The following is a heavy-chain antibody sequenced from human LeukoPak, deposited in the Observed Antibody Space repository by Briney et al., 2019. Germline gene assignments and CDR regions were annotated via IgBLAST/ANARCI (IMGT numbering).Heavy chain of an antibody. Sequence: GGSLRLSCAASGFTFSDPYMSWIRQPPGKGLEWVSYISSSGSTKYYADSVKGRFTISRDNAKNSLYLQMNSLRAEDTAVYYCARGPGDFDASDIWGQGTMVTVSS. V-gene: IGHV3-11*04. CDR2: ISSSGSTK. CDR3: ARGPGDFDASDI. D-gene: IGHD1-26*01. CDR1: GFTFSDPY. J-gene: IGHJ3*02.